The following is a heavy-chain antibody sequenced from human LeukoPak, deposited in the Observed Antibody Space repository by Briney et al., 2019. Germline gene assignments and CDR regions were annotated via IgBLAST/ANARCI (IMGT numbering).Heavy chain of an antibody. Sequence: PGGSLRLSCAASGFTFSDYYMSWIRQAPGKGLEWVSYISSSGSTIYYADSMKGRFTISRDNAKNSLYLQMNSLRAEDTAVYYCAKDRGSYSDFDYWGQGTLVTVSS. CDR1: GFTFSDYY. D-gene: IGHD1-26*01. J-gene: IGHJ4*02. V-gene: IGHV3-11*01. CDR2: ISSSGSTI. CDR3: AKDRGSYSDFDY.